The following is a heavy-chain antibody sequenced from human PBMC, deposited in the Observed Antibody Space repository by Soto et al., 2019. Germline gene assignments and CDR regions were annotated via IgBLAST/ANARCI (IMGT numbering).Heavy chain of an antibody. CDR1: GYTFTSYA. CDR2: INAGNGNT. Sequence: ASVKVSCKASGYTFTSYAMHWVRQAPGQRLEWMGWINAGNGNTKYSQKFQGRVTITRDTSATTAYMELRNLRSDDTAVYYCAREGTTLYYFDYWGQGTLVTVSS. V-gene: IGHV1-3*01. D-gene: IGHD4-17*01. CDR3: AREGTTLYYFDY. J-gene: IGHJ4*02.